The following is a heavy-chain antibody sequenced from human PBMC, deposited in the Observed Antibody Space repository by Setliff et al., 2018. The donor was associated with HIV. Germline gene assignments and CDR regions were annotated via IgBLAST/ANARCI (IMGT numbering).Heavy chain of an antibody. V-gene: IGHV3-23*01. J-gene: IGHJ6*02. CDR3: AKTLPTLYPPHDYYFAMDV. Sequence: GGSLRLSCAASGFILSSYVMSWVRQAPGKGLEWVSVISGSGDSTFYADSLKGRFTISRDNSKNTLYLQMNSLRAEDTAVYYCAKTLPTLYPPHDYYFAMDVWGQGTTVTVSS. D-gene: IGHD2-15*01. CDR1: GFILSSYV. CDR2: ISGSGDST.